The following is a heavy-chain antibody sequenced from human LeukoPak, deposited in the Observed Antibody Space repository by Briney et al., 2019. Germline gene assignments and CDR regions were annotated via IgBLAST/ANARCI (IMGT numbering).Heavy chain of an antibody. J-gene: IGHJ4*02. D-gene: IGHD1-14*01. Sequence: PGGSLRLSCAASGFTFSGHWMSWFRQAPGKGLEWVANINQGGSDKYYVDSVKGRFTISRDNANNLLYLQMNSLRGEDTAVYYCTRDRSRAEDDWGQGTLVTVPS. CDR2: INQGGSDK. CDR1: GFTFSGHW. CDR3: TRDRSRAEDD. V-gene: IGHV3-7*01.